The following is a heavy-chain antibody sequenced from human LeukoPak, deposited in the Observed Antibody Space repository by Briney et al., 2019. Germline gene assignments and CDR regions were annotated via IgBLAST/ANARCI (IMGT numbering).Heavy chain of an antibody. CDR3: ARVGLGAAAGNWFDP. D-gene: IGHD6-13*01. Sequence: ASVKDSCKATGYTFTSYGISWLRQAPGRQLDWMGWISAYNGNTNYAQRLQGRVTMTTDTSTSTAYMELRSLRSDDTAVYYCARVGLGAAAGNWFDPWGQGTLVTVSS. V-gene: IGHV1-18*01. CDR1: GYTFTSYG. J-gene: IGHJ5*02. CDR2: ISAYNGNT.